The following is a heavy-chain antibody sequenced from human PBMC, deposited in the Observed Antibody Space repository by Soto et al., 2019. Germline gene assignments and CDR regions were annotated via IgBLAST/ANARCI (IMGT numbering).Heavy chain of an antibody. CDR2: ISGSGGST. J-gene: IGHJ4*02. CDR1: GFTFSSYA. CDR3: AKVGFYDSSGYITPPFDY. Sequence: GGSLRLSCAASGFTFSSYAMSWVRQAPGKGLEWVSAISGSGGSTYYADSVKGRFTISRDNSKNTLYLQMDSLRAEDTAVYYCAKVGFYDSSGYITPPFDYWGQGTLVTVSS. V-gene: IGHV3-23*01. D-gene: IGHD3-22*01.